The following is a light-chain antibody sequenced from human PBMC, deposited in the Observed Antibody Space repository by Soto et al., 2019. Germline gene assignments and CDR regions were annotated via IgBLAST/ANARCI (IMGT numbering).Light chain of an antibody. Sequence: QTVLTQPPSSSWTTGPRITISCSGGSSHVGSTTVNWYQRLPGTAPKLIIYSNNQRHSGVHARFSGSKSVTSASLAISGLHSEEDADYYCAAWDYSPEVEFGGWTKGTV. CDR2: SNN. J-gene: IGLJ2*01. CDR3: AAWDYSPEVE. CDR1: SSHVGSTT. V-gene: IGLV1-44*01.